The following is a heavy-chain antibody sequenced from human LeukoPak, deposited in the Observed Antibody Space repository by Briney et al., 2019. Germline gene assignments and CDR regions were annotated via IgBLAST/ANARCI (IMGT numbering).Heavy chain of an antibody. J-gene: IGHJ4*02. CDR3: ARVLGEYYFDS. Sequence: SETLSLTCTVSGYSINSGYYWGWIRQPPGKGLEWFGTIYRSGTTSYNPSFKSRFTISVDTSRNQFSLRLSSVTAADTAVYYCARVLGEYYFDSWGQGTLVTVSS. CDR2: IYRSGTT. V-gene: IGHV4-38-2*02. D-gene: IGHD3-3*01. CDR1: GYSINSGYY.